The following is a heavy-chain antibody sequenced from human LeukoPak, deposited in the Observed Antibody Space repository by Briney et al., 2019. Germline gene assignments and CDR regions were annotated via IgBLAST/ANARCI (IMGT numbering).Heavy chain of an antibody. CDR1: GFTFNNYA. V-gene: IGHV3-23*01. D-gene: IGHD2-2*02. CDR3: AKDPRDCRTTNCYMAAAGFDY. Sequence: GGSLRLSCAASGFTFNNYAMSWVRQAPGKGLEWVSAITGSGGTTYSADSVKGRFTISRDNSKNTLFLQMSSLRAEDTAVYYCAKDPRDCRTTNCYMAAAGFDYWGQGTLVTVSS. CDR2: ITGSGGTT. J-gene: IGHJ4*02.